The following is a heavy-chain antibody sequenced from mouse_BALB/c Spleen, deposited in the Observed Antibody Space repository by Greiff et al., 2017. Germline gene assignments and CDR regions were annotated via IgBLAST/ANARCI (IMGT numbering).Heavy chain of an antibody. CDR2: INPSNGRT. CDR1: GYTFTSYW. J-gene: IGHJ4*01. CDR3: ARGPAVYAMDY. Sequence: VQLQQPGAELVKPGASVKLSCKASGYTFTSYWMHWVKQRPGQGLEWIGEINPSNGRTNYNEKFKGKATLTSDKSSSTAYMELSSLTSEDSAVYYCARGPAVYAMDYWGQGTSVTVSS. V-gene: IGHV1S81*02.